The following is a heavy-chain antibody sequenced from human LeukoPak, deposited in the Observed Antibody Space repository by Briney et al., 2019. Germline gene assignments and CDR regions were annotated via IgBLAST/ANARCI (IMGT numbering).Heavy chain of an antibody. V-gene: IGHV4-59*12. D-gene: IGHD2-15*01. CDR2: IYYSGST. CDR1: GGSISSYY. Sequence: PSETLSLTCTVSGGSISSYYWSWIRQPPGKGLEWIGYIYYSGSTNYNPSLKSRATISVDTSKNQFSLKLSSVTAADTAVYYCARGSNCSGGSCYLSYWGQGTLVTVSS. J-gene: IGHJ4*02. CDR3: ARGSNCSGGSCYLSY.